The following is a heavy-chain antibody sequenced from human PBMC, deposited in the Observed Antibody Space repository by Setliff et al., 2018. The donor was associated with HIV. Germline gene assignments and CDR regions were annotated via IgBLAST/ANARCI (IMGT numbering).Heavy chain of an antibody. J-gene: IGHJ6*04. CDR3: ATDNGPSYSMDI. CDR1: GFTFNNAW. CDR2: IKKSSDGGKT. Sequence: PEGSLRLSCVASGFTFNNAWMNWVRQAPGKGLEWLGRIKKSSDGGKTDDASPVKGRFTISRDDSKNTLYLQMNSLKIEDTAVYFCATDNGPSYSMDIWGKGTTVTVS. V-gene: IGHV3-15*01. D-gene: IGHD2-21*01.